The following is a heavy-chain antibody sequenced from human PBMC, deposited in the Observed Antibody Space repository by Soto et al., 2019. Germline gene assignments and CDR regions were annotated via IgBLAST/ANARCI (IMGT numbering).Heavy chain of an antibody. CDR2: IYWDDDK. D-gene: IGHD2-15*01. J-gene: IGHJ5*02. CDR1: GFSLSTSGVG. V-gene: IGHV2-5*02. CDR3: AHSLLVYCSGGSCSSNWFDP. Sequence: ESGPTLVNPTQTLTLTCTLSGFSLSTSGVGVGWIRQPPGKALEWLALIYWDDDKRYSPSLKSRLTITKDTSKNQVVLTMTNMDPVDTATYYCAHSLLVYCSGGSCSSNWFDPWGQGTLVT.